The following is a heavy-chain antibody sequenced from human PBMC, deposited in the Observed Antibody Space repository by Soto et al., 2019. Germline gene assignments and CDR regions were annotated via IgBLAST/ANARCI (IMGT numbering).Heavy chain of an antibody. CDR1: GFTFSSYA. J-gene: IGHJ6*02. V-gene: IGHV3-30-3*01. D-gene: IGHD2-15*01. Sequence: GGSLRLSCAASGFTFSSYAMHWVRQAPGKGLEWVAVISYDGSNKYYADSVKGRFTISRDNSKNTLYLQMNSLRAEDTAVYYCARAVGYCSGGSCEAWLMKNYYGLDVWGQGTTVTVSS. CDR2: ISYDGSNK. CDR3: ARAVGYCSGGSCEAWLMKNYYGLDV.